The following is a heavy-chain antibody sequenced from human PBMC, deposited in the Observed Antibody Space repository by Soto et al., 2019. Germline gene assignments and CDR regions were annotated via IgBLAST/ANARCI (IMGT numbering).Heavy chain of an antibody. D-gene: IGHD3-22*01. J-gene: IGHJ4*02. CDR2: ISYDGSNK. Sequence: GGSLRLSCAASGFTFSSYGMHWVRQAPGKGLEWVAVISYDGSNKYYADSVKGRFTISRDNSKNTVYLQMNSLRAEDAAVYYCAKEMTSGYYLFDYWGQGTLVTVSS. CDR1: GFTFSSYG. V-gene: IGHV3-30*18. CDR3: AKEMTSGYYLFDY.